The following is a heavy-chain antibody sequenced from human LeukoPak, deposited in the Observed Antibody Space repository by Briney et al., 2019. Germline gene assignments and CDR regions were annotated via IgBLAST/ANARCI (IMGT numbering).Heavy chain of an antibody. D-gene: IGHD5-18*01. V-gene: IGHV1-24*01. CDR3: ATVSVRYSYGYRYYYGMDV. CDR1: GYTLTELS. CDR2: FDPEDGET. J-gene: IGHJ6*02. Sequence: ASVKVSCKVSGYTLTELSMHWVRQAPGKGLEWMGGFDPEDGETIYAQKFQGRVTMTEDTSTDTAYMDLSSLRSEDTAVYYCATVSVRYSYGYRYYYGMDVWGQGTTVTVSS.